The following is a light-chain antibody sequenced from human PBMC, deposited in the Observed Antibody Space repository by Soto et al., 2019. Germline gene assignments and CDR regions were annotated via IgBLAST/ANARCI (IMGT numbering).Light chain of an antibody. CDR2: EGT. CDR1: GRYKF. CDR3: SSSTNTNTLVI. Sequence: GRYKFVSWFQQHPGKAPKLLIFEGTNRPSGVSNRFSGSKSGNTASLTISGLQAEDEAIYFCSSSTNTNTLVIFGGGTKVTVL. V-gene: IGLV2-14*01. J-gene: IGLJ2*01.